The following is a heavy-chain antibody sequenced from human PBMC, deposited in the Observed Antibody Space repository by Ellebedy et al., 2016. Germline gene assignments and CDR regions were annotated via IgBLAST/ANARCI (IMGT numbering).Heavy chain of an antibody. CDR1: GFAFSSYW. CDR3: ARGSITVFGGVDV. J-gene: IGHJ6*04. V-gene: IGHV3-74*01. CDR2: ISTDGSST. D-gene: IGHD3-3*01. Sequence: GGSLRLXCAASGFAFSSYWMHWVRQGPGKGLVWVSRISTDGSSTNYADSVKGRFTISRDNAKNTLYLQMNSLRAEDTAVYYCARGSITVFGGVDVWGKGTTVTVSS.